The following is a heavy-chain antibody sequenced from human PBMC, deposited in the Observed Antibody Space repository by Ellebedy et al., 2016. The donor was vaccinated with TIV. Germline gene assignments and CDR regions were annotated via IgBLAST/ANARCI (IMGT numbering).Heavy chain of an antibody. CDR3: ARGPISVPYVSKVPPTDY. D-gene: IGHD3-10*02. V-gene: IGHV1-69*13. J-gene: IGHJ4*02. Sequence: AASVKVSCKVSGGTFSGNTITWVRRAPGQGLEWVGRIITTIGTTNYSEKLRGRVVITADDSTTTAYMELSSLRSDDTAIYYCARGPISVPYVSKVPPTDYWGQGTLVTVSS. CDR2: IITTIGTT. CDR1: GGTFSGNT.